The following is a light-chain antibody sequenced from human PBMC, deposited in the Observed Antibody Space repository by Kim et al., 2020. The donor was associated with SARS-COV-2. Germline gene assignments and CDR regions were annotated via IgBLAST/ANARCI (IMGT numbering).Light chain of an antibody. CDR2: RNN. CDR1: SNNVGYEG. V-gene: IGLV10-54*04. J-gene: IGLJ3*02. CDR3: SAWDSSLSAWV. Sequence: QTATLTCTGNSNNVGYEGAAWLQQHQGHPPKLLSYRNNNRPSGISDRFSASRSGNTASLTITGLQPEDETDYYYSAWDSSLSAWVFGGGTQLTVL.